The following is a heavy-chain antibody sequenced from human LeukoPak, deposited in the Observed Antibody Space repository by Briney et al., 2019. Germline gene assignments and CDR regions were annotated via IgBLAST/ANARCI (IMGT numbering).Heavy chain of an antibody. D-gene: IGHD6-13*01. Sequence: GGSLRLSCSASGFTFSGYAMHWVRQAPGKGLEYASAIISNGESTYYSDSVKDRFNISRDNSKNTLYLQMSSLGPEDTAVYYCVKSASTWYLFDYWGQGTLVTVSS. V-gene: IGHV3-64*03. CDR1: GFTFSGYA. CDR3: VKSASTWYLFDY. CDR2: IISNGEST. J-gene: IGHJ4*02.